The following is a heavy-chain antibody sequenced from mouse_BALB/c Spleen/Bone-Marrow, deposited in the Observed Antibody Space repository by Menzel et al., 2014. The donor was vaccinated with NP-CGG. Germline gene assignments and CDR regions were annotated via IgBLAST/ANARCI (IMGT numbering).Heavy chain of an antibody. D-gene: IGHD1-2*01. J-gene: IGHJ1*01. Sequence: EVQVVESGGGLVQPGGSLRLFCATSGFTFTDYYMSWVRQPPGKALEWLGFIRNKAKGYTTEYSASVKGRVTISRDNSQSILYLQMNTLRAEDSATYYCARDNNPITTAYWYFDVWGAGTTVTVSS. V-gene: IGHV7-3*02. CDR3: ARDNNPITTAYWYFDV. CDR1: GFTFTDYY. CDR2: IRNKAKGYTT.